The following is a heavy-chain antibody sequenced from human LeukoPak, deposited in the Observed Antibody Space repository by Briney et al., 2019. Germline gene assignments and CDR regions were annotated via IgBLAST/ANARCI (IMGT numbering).Heavy chain of an antibody. CDR3: ARHEDYMDV. V-gene: IGHV4-34*01. D-gene: IGHD2-15*01. Sequence: SETLSLTCAVYGGSFSGYYWSWIRQPPGKGLEWIGEINHSGSTNYNPSLKSRVTISVDTSKNQFSLKLSSVTTADTAVYYCARHEDYMDVWGKGTTVTISS. CDR1: GGSFSGYY. CDR2: INHSGST. J-gene: IGHJ6*03.